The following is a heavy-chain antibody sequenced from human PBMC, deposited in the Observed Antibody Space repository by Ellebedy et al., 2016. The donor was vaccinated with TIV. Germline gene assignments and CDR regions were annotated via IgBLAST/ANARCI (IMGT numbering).Heavy chain of an antibody. J-gene: IGHJ4*02. Sequence: PGGSLRLSCAASGFTFSTYWLSWVRQAPGKGLEWVANIKEDGSEKNYVDSVKGRFTISRDNAKNSLYLQMNSLRVEDMAVYYCARGGSDSDYWGQGTLVTVSS. CDR1: GFTFSTYW. CDR3: ARGGSDSDY. CDR2: IKEDGSEK. V-gene: IGHV3-7*03.